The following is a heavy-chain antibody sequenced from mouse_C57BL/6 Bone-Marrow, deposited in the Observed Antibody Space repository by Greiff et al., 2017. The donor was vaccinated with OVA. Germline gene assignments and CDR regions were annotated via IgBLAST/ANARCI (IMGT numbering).Heavy chain of an antibody. J-gene: IGHJ1*03. V-gene: IGHV1-18*01. CDR3: AVLHYGSSYGVFVCYFDI. Sequence: VQLQQSGPELVKPGASVKIPCKASGYTFTDYNMDWVKQSHGKSLEWIGDINPNNGGTIYNQKFKGQATLTVDKSSSTAYMELRSLTAEDTAVYYCAVLHYGSSYGVFVCYFDIWGTGTTVSVTS. CDR2: INPNNGGT. D-gene: IGHD1-1*01. CDR1: GYTFTDYN.